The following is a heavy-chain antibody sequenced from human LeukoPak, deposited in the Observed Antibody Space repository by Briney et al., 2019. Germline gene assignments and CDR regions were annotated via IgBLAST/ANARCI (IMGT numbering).Heavy chain of an antibody. J-gene: IGHJ4*02. CDR1: GGSISSYY. CDR3: ARGAVAGTTAFDY. V-gene: IGHV4-59*12. D-gene: IGHD6-19*01. CDR2: IYYSGST. Sequence: SETLSLTCTVCGGSISSYYWSWIRQPPGKGLEWIGYIYYSGSTNYNPSLKSRVTISVDTSKNQFSLKLSSVTAADTAVYYCARGAVAGTTAFDYWGQGTLVTVSS.